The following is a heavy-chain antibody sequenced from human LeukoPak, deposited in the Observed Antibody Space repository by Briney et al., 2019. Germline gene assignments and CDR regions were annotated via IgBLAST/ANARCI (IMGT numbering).Heavy chain of an antibody. V-gene: IGHV3-30*04. D-gene: IGHD5-18*01. CDR1: GFTFSSYA. J-gene: IGHJ4*02. CDR3: ARGHDTGYYFDY. Sequence: GGSLRLSCAASGFTFSSYAMHWVRQAPGKGLEWVAVISYDGSNKYYTDSVKGRFTISRDNSKNTLYLQMNSLRAEDTAVYYCARGHDTGYYFDYWGQGTLVTVSS. CDR2: ISYDGSNK.